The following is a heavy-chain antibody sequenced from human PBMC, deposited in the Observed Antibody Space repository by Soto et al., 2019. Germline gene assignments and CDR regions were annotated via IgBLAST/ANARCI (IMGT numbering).Heavy chain of an antibody. CDR2: IYPRDSKI. V-gene: IGHV5-51*01. D-gene: IGHD7-27*01. CDR3: ARHLGTEDYYYGMDV. Sequence: GESLKISCEGSGYSFTNYYIAWVRQMPGKGLEWMGIIYPRDSKIRYSPPLQGQVTFSADKSLSTAYLQWSSLKASDTAKYYCARHLGTEDYYYGMDVWGQGTTVTVSS. J-gene: IGHJ6*02. CDR1: GYSFTNYY.